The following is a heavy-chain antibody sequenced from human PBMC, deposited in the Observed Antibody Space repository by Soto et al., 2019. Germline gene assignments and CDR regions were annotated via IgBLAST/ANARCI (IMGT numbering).Heavy chain of an antibody. D-gene: IGHD3-10*01. Sequence: GGSLNLACAASVFSVSSYAVSWVRQAPGKGLEWVSAISGSGGSTYYADSVKGRFTISRDNSKNTLYLQMNSLRAEDTAVYYCAKEVGSRNHRGGFDPWGQGTLVPVSS. CDR3: AKEVGSRNHRGGFDP. J-gene: IGHJ5*02. CDR1: VFSVSSYA. V-gene: IGHV3-23*01. CDR2: ISGSGGST.